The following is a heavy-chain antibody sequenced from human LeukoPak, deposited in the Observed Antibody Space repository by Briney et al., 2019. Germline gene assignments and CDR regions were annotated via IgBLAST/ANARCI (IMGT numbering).Heavy chain of an antibody. CDR1: GYSFTSYW. Sequence: GESLKISCKGCGYSFTSYWIGWVRQMPGKGLEWMGIIYPGDSDTRYSPSFQGQVTISADKSISTAYLQWSSLKASDTAMYYCATGGYCSSTSCYDFFDYWGQGTLVTVSS. J-gene: IGHJ4*02. CDR2: IYPGDSDT. V-gene: IGHV5-51*01. D-gene: IGHD2-2*01. CDR3: ATGGYCSSTSCYDFFDY.